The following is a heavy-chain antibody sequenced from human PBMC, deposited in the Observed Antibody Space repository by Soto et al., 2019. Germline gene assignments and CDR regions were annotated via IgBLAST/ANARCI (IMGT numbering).Heavy chain of an antibody. CDR1: GGTFSSYA. V-gene: IGHV1-69*01. J-gene: IGHJ4*02. CDR3: ARSPDIAVAGLQY. Sequence: QVQLVQSGAEVKKPGASVKVSCKASGGTFSSYAISWVRQAPGQGLEWMGGIIPIFGTANYAQKFQGRVTITADESTSTAYMELSSLRAEDTAVYYGARSPDIAVAGLQYWGQGTLVSVSS. D-gene: IGHD6-19*01. CDR2: IIPIFGTA.